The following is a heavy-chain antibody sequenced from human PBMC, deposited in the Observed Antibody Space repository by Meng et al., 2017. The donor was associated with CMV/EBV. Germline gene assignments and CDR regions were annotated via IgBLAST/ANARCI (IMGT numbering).Heavy chain of an antibody. Sequence: ASVKVSCKASGYTFTGYYMHWVRQAPGQGLEWMGWINPNSGGTNYAQKFQGRVTMTRDTSISTAYMELSRLRSDDTAVYYCSRLPPPRYDFWCGYYYYGMDVWGQGTTVTVSS. V-gene: IGHV1-2*02. J-gene: IGHJ6*02. CDR2: INPNSGGT. CDR3: SRLPPPRYDFWCGYYYYGMDV. CDR1: GYTFTGYY. D-gene: IGHD3-3*01.